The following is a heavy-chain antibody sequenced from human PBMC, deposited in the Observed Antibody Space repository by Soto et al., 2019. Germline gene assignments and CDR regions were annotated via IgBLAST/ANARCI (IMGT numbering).Heavy chain of an antibody. J-gene: IGHJ6*03. CDR3: ARDIGLTPPFYYYYMDV. V-gene: IGHV1-3*01. Sequence: QVQLVQSGAEVKKPGASVKVSCKASGYTFTSYAMHWVRQAPGQRLEWMGWINAGNGNTKYSQKFQGRVTITRDTSASIAYMELSSLRSEYTAVYYCARDIGLTPPFYYYYMDVWGKGTTVTVSS. CDR1: GYTFTSYA. CDR2: INAGNGNT. D-gene: IGHD2-15*01.